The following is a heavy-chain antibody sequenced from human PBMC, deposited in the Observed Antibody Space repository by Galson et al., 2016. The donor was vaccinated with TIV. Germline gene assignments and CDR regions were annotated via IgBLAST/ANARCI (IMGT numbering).Heavy chain of an antibody. CDR3: ARPPYCGGDCYKYDR. CDR1: GYSFTTYA. V-gene: IGHV1-3*01. D-gene: IGHD2-21*01. CDR2: INAGNSNI. J-gene: IGHJ5*02. Sequence: SVKVSCKASGYSFTTYAMHWVRQAPGQGLEWMGCINAGNSNIKYSQKFQGRLTITRDTVASTAYMELSSLTCADTAVYYCARPPYCGGDCYKYDRWGQGTLVTVSS.